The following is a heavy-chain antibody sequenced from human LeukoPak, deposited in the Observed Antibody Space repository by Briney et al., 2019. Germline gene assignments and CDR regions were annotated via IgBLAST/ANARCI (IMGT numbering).Heavy chain of an antibody. CDR1: LDFTPSNF. CDR2: IHRSGSP. CDR3: AREILGGFNPGAY. V-gene: IGHV4/OR15-8*01. Sequence: SDTLSLPCSLSLDFTPSNFWRCVRQPTGKGLEWIGEIHRSGSPNYNPSLQSRVTISIDRSRNQIALELSSVTAADTAVYYCAREILGGFNPGAYWGQGTLVTVSS. D-gene: IGHD1-14*01. J-gene: IGHJ4*02.